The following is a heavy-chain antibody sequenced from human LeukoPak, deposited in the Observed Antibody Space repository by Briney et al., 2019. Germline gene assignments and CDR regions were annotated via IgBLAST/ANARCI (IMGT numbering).Heavy chain of an antibody. Sequence: GRSLRLSCAASGFTFNSFGMHWVRQAPGKGLEWVAVISFDGSNKYYADSVKGRLTISRDNSKDTLYLQMSSLTIEDTAVYYCRAATRYLDYYYDYWGQGTLVTVSS. CDR2: ISFDGSNK. J-gene: IGHJ4*02. D-gene: IGHD3-22*01. CDR1: GFTFNSFG. V-gene: IGHV3-30*03. CDR3: RAATRYLDYYYDY.